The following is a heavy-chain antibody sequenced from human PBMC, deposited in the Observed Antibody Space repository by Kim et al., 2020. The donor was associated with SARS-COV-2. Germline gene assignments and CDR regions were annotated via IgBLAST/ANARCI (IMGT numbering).Heavy chain of an antibody. Sequence: DGTDKCEVDSVRGRLTISRDIAKHSLYLQRNSLRAEDTAVYYCAKDAVDSWGQGTLVTVSS. CDR3: AKDAVDS. CDR2: DGTDK. J-gene: IGHJ4*02. V-gene: IGHV3-7*01.